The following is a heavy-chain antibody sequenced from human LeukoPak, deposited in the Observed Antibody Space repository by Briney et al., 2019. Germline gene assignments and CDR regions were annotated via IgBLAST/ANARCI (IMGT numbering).Heavy chain of an antibody. J-gene: IGHJ6*02. V-gene: IGHV1-69*04. CDR3: ARDQGVTDPPPYGLDV. CDR2: IIPILDIA. D-gene: IGHD3-10*01. CDR1: GGTFGSYA. Sequence: ASVKVSCKASGGTFGSYAISWVRQAPGQGLECMGRIIPILDIATYAQKFQGRVTITADKSTSTAYMELSSLSSEDTAVYYCARDQGVTDPPPYGLDVWGQGTTVTVSS.